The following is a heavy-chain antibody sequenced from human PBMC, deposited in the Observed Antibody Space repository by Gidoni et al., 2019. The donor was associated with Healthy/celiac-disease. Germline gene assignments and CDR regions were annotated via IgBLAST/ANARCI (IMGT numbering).Heavy chain of an antibody. Sequence: QVQLQQSGPGLVKPSPTLSLTCAISGDSVSSNSSAWNWIRQSPSRGLEWLGRTYYRSKWYNDYAVSVKSRITINPDTSKNQFSLQLNSVTPEDTAVYYCARVSSYYDILTGVEDRYYFDYWGQGTLVTVSS. V-gene: IGHV6-1*01. CDR1: GDSVSSNSSA. CDR2: TYYRSKWYN. D-gene: IGHD3-9*01. CDR3: ARVSSYYDILTGVEDRYYFDY. J-gene: IGHJ4*02.